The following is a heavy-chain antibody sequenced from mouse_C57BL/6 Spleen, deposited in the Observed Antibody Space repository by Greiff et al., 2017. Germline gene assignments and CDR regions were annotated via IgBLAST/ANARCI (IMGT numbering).Heavy chain of an antibody. D-gene: IGHD1-1*01. CDR3: ARGGSSYRYFDV. CDR1: GYTFTSYW. J-gene: IGHJ1*03. Sequence: QVQLQQPGAELVKPGASVKLSCKASGYTFTSYWMHWVKQRPGQGLEWLGMIHPNSGSTNYNEKFKSKATLTVDKSSSTAYIQLSSLTSEDSAVYYCARGGSSYRYFDVWGTGTTVTVSS. V-gene: IGHV1-64*01. CDR2: IHPNSGST.